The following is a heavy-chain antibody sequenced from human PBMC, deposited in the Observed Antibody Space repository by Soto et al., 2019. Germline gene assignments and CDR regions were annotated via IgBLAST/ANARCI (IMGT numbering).Heavy chain of an antibody. D-gene: IGHD4-17*01. CDR3: ARERSTVTTFLDY. CDR1: GGSMSSGDYY. J-gene: IGHJ4*02. CDR2: IYYSGST. V-gene: IGHV4-30-4*01. Sequence: SETLSVTCTVSGGSMSSGDYYWSWIRQPPGKGLEWIGYIYYSGSTYYNPSLKSRVTISVDTSKNQFSLKLSSVTAADTAVYYCARERSTVTTFLDYWGQGTLVTVSS.